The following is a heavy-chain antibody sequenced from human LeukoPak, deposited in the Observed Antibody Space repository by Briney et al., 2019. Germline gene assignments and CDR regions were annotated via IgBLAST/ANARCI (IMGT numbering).Heavy chain of an antibody. CDR2: ISGSGNDI. D-gene: IGHD3/OR15-3a*01. Sequence: PGGSLRLSCAASGFTFSSYAMSWIRQAPGKGLEWVSYISGSGNDISYADSVKGRFTISRDNAKGSLYLQMNSLRAADTAVYYCGTRAGRTGSDDWGQGTLVTVSS. CDR3: GTRAGRTGSDD. V-gene: IGHV3-11*01. CDR1: GFTFSSYA. J-gene: IGHJ4*02.